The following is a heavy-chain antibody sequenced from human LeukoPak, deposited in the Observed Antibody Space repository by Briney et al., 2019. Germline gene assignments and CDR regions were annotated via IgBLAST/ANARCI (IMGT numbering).Heavy chain of an antibody. CDR1: GFTFSSYG. Sequence: VRSLRLSCPASGFTFSSYGMHWVRQAPGKGLEWLTFIQYDGSNKYYADSVKGRFTISRDNSKNRLYLQMNSLRVEDTAMYYCAKSTGSTPTHTLDYWGQGTRVTVSS. V-gene: IGHV3-30*02. CDR2: IQYDGSNK. J-gene: IGHJ4*02. CDR3: AKSTGSTPTHTLDY. D-gene: IGHD3-10*01.